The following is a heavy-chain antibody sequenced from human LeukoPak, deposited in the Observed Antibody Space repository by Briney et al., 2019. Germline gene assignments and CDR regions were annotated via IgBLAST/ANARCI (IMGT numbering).Heavy chain of an antibody. CDR3: ARRRDGSGSYFAHFDY. Sequence: PGGSLRLSCVGSGFTFSDAWMSWIRQPPGKGLEWIGEINHSGSTNYNPSLKSRVTISVDTSKNQFSLKLSSVTAADTAVYYCARRRDGSGSYFAHFDYWGQGTLVTVSS. D-gene: IGHD3-10*01. CDR2: INHSGST. CDR1: GFTFSDAW. J-gene: IGHJ4*02. V-gene: IGHV4-34*01.